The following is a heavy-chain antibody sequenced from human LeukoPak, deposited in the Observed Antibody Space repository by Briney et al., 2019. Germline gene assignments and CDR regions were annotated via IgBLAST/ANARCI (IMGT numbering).Heavy chain of an antibody. CDR1: GYTFTSYG. V-gene: IGHV1-18*01. CDR2: ISAYNGNT. J-gene: IGHJ4*02. Sequence: ASVTVSCTASGYTFTSYGISWVRQAPGQGLEWMGWISAYNGNTNYAQKLQGRVTMTTDTSTSTAYMELRSLRSDDTAVYYCARVSGTYSSGWYWEVDYWGQGTLVTVSS. CDR3: ARVSGTYSSGWYWEVDY. D-gene: IGHD6-19*01.